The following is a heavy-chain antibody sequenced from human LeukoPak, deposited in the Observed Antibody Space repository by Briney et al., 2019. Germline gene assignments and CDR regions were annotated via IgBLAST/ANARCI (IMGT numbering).Heavy chain of an antibody. D-gene: IGHD2-2*02. V-gene: IGHV1-2*02. CDR3: TSSDYTSSDY. J-gene: IGHJ4*02. Sequence: ASMKVSCKASGYTFTDYYMHWVRQAPAQGLEWMGWIDPKSGGTNYAQKFQGRVTMTRDTSISTAYMELSRLTSDDTAVYYCTSSDYTSSDYWGQGTLVTVSS. CDR1: GYTFTDYY. CDR2: IDPKSGGT.